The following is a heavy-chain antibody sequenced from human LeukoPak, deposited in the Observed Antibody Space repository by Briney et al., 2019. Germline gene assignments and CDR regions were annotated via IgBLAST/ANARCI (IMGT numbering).Heavy chain of an antibody. D-gene: IGHD3-10*01. Sequence: GESLKISCEASGYSFTSYWIGWVRQMPGKGLEWMGIIYPGDSDTRYSPSFQGQVTISADKSISTAYLQWSSLKASDTAMYYCASRYYGSGSYKGVDAFDIWGQGTMVTVSS. J-gene: IGHJ3*02. CDR2: IYPGDSDT. CDR3: ASRYYGSGSYKGVDAFDI. V-gene: IGHV5-51*01. CDR1: GYSFTSYW.